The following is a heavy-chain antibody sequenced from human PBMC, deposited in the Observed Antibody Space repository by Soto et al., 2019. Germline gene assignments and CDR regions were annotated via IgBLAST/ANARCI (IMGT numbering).Heavy chain of an antibody. V-gene: IGHV1-18*01. CDR3: VRDEMVRGSMGWFDP. J-gene: IGHJ5*02. CDR1: GYTFTSYG. Sequence: QVQLVQSGAEVKKPGASVKVSCKASGYTFTSYGISWVRQAPGQGLEWMGWISAYNGNTNYAQKLQGRVTMTTDTSTSTAYMELRSLRSDDTAVYYCVRDEMVRGSMGWFDPWGQGTLVTVSS. CDR2: ISAYNGNT. D-gene: IGHD3-10*01.